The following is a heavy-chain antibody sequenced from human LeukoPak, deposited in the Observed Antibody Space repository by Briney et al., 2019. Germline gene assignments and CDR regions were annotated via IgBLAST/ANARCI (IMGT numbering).Heavy chain of an antibody. V-gene: IGHV1-18*04. J-gene: IGHJ4*02. CDR1: GYTFTSYG. CDR2: ISAYNGNT. CDR3: AASDYGDVFDY. Sequence: ASVTVSFTASGYTFTSYGISWVRQAPGQGLEWMGWISAYNGNTNYAQKLQGRVTMTTDTSTSTAYMELRSLRSDDTAVYYCAASDYGDVFDYWGQGTLVTVSS. D-gene: IGHD4-17*01.